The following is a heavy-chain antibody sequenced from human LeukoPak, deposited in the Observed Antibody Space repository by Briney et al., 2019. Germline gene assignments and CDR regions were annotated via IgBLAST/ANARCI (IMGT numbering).Heavy chain of an antibody. V-gene: IGHV3-30-3*01. D-gene: IGHD6-19*01. Sequence: GGSLRLSCAASGFTFSSYAVHWVRQAPGKGLEWVAVISYDGSTKYYADSVKGRFTISRDNSKNTLYLQMNSLRAEDAAVYYCARDLGSSGWGELDYWGQGTLVTVSS. J-gene: IGHJ4*02. CDR2: ISYDGSTK. CDR3: ARDLGSSGWGELDY. CDR1: GFTFSSYA.